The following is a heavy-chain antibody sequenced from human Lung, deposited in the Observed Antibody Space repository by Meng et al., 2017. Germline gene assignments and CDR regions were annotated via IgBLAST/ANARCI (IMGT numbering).Heavy chain of an antibody. Sequence: QVPLQESGPGLVKPSGTLSLTCAVSGGSITSSTWWSWVRQTPGKGLEWFGEIFHSGSTNYNPPLESRVTISVDKSKNQFSLKVYPVTAADTATYYCARFDISSSGRGDYWGQGILVTVSS. CDR1: GGSITSSTW. V-gene: IGHV4-4*02. CDR2: IFHSGST. D-gene: IGHD1-26*01. J-gene: IGHJ4*02. CDR3: ARFDISSSGRGDY.